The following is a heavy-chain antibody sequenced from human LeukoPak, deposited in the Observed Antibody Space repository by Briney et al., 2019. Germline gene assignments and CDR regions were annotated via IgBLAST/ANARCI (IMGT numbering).Heavy chain of an antibody. CDR1: GFTFSSYS. Sequence: GGSLRLSCAASGFTFSSYSMNWVRQAPGKGLEWVSSISSSSSYIYYADSVKGRFTISRDNAKNSLYLQMNSLRAEDTAVYYCARTYSSSRGYYYMDVWGKGTTVTISS. CDR3: ARTYSSSRGYYYMDV. CDR2: ISSSSSYI. V-gene: IGHV3-21*04. D-gene: IGHD6-13*01. J-gene: IGHJ6*03.